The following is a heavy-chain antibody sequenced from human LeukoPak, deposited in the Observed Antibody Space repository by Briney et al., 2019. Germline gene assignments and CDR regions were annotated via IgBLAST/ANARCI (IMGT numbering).Heavy chain of an antibody. CDR3: ARYYGSGSFYSYYYMDV. CDR2: IYPGDSDT. Sequence: GASLKISCKGSGYSFTSYGIGWVRQMPGKGLEWMGIIYPGDSDTRYSPSFQGQVTISADKSISTAYLQWSSLKASDTAMYYCARYYGSGSFYSYYYMDVWGXXXXXTVX. V-gene: IGHV5-51*01. D-gene: IGHD3-10*01. J-gene: IGHJ6*03. CDR1: GYSFTSYG.